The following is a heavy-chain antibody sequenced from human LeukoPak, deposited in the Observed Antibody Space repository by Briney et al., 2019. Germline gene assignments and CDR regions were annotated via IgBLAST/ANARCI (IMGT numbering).Heavy chain of an antibody. V-gene: IGHV3-30-3*01. Sequence: PGRSLRLSCAASGFTFSSYAMHWVRQAPGKGLEWVAVISYDGSNKYYADSVKGRFTISRYNSKNTLYLQMNSLRAEDTAVYYCARDRPTYDILTGSAFDYWGQGTLVTVSS. CDR3: ARDRPTYDILTGSAFDY. CDR2: ISYDGSNK. D-gene: IGHD3-9*01. CDR1: GFTFSSYA. J-gene: IGHJ4*02.